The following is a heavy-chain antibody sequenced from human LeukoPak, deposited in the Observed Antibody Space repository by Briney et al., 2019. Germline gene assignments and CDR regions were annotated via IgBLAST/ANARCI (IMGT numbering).Heavy chain of an antibody. D-gene: IGHD6-19*01. V-gene: IGHV3-49*03. J-gene: IGHJ4*02. CDR1: GFTFGDYL. Sequence: GGSLRLSCTASGFTFGDYLMSWFRQAPGKGLEWIGFISGGTREYAASVKGRFTISRDDSTSIAYLQMNSLTTEDRAVYYCSRGSGWLSVYWGQGTLVTVSS. CDR3: SRGSGWLSVY. CDR2: ISGGTR.